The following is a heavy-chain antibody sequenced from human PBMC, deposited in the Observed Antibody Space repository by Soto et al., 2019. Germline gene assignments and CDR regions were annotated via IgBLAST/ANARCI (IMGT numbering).Heavy chain of an antibody. Sequence: ASVKVSCKASGYTFTGDHIQWARQAPGQGLEWMGWINTNSGDTVYAQKFQGWVTMTRDTSINTAYVELARLRSDDTAVYYCARSVGASNSFDPWGQGTLVTVSS. CDR1: GYTFTGDH. J-gene: IGHJ5*02. CDR3: ARSVGASNSFDP. V-gene: IGHV1-2*04. CDR2: INTNSGDT.